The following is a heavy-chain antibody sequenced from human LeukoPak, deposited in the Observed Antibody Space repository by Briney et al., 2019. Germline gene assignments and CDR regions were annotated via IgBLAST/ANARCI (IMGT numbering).Heavy chain of an antibody. CDR3: AKEPREYCSSTSCPNWSDS. D-gene: IGHD2-2*01. Sequence: GGSLRLSCAASGFTFNNYAMSWVRQAPGKGLKWVSAISASGGTTYYADSVKGRFTISRDNSENTLFLQMNSLRAEDTAVYYCAKEPREYCSSTSCPNWSDSWGQGTLVTVSS. CDR1: GFTFNNYA. V-gene: IGHV3-23*01. J-gene: IGHJ5*01. CDR2: ISASGGTT.